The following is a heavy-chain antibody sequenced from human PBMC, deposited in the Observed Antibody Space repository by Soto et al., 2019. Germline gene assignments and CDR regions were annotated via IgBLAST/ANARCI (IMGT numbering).Heavy chain of an antibody. V-gene: IGHV3-15*01. CDR1: GFTFGDYA. Sequence: GGSLRLSCTASGFTFGDYAMSWVRQAPGKGPEWVGRIKSKTDGGTTDYAAPVKGRFTISRDDSENTLYLQMNSLKTEDTAVYYCSHGYYQYFNSWGQGTLVTVSS. CDR2: IKSKTDGGTT. J-gene: IGHJ4*02. CDR3: SHGYYQYFNS. D-gene: IGHD5-18*01.